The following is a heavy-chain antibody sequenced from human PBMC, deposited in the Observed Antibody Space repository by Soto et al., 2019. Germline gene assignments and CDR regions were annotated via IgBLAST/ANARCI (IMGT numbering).Heavy chain of an antibody. V-gene: IGHV1-3*01. CDR3: ARNRIAISHFDY. J-gene: IGHJ4*02. CDR2: INAGNGNT. D-gene: IGHD2-21*01. CDR1: GYTFTSYA. Sequence: GASVKVSCKASGYTFTSYAMHWVRQAPGQRLEWMGWINAGNGNTIYSQKFQGRVTITRDTAASTAYMELSSLRSEDTAVYYCARNRIAISHFDYWGQGTLVTVSS.